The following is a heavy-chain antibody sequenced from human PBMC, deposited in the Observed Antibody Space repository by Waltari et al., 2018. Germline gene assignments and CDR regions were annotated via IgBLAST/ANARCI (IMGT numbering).Heavy chain of an antibody. J-gene: IGHJ3*02. V-gene: IGHV3-21*01. Sequence: EVQLVESGGGLVKPGGSLSLSCAASGFNLSSYSMNWVRQAPGKGLEWVSSISGSSSYIYYADSVKGRFTISRDNAKNSMYMQMNSLRVEDTAVYYCARELDAFDIWGQGTMVNVSS. CDR2: ISGSSSYI. CDR3: ARELDAFDI. CDR1: GFNLSSYS.